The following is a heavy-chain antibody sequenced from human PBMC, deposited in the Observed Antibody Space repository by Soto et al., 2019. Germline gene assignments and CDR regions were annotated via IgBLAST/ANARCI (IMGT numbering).Heavy chain of an antibody. CDR1: GFSLSTSGVG. J-gene: IGHJ5*02. Sequence: QITLKESGPTLVKPTQTLTLTCTFSGFSLSTSGVGVGWIRQPPGKALEWLALIYWDDDKRYSPSLKSRLTITKDASKNQVVLTMTNIDPLDTATYHRAHSGDSNWFGPWGQGTLVTVSS. CDR3: AHSGDSNWFGP. D-gene: IGHD2-21*01. V-gene: IGHV2-5*02. CDR2: IYWDDDK.